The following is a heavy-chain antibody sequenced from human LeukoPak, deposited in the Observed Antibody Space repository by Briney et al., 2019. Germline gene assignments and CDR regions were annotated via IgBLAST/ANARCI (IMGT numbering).Heavy chain of an antibody. CDR3: AKESTYYYDSSAFDI. CDR1: GFTFSLYW. J-gene: IGHJ3*02. Sequence: PGGSLRLSCVVSGFTFSLYWMNWVRQAPGKGLEWVANIKQDGSEEYYVDSVKGRFTISRDNSKNTLYLQMNSLRAEDTAVYYCAKESTYYYDSSAFDIWGLATMVTVS. CDR2: IKQDGSEE. V-gene: IGHV3-7*01. D-gene: IGHD3-22*01.